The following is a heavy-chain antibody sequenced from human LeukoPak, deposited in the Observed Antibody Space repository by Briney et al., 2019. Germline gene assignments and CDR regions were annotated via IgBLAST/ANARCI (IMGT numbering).Heavy chain of an antibody. V-gene: IGHV4-59*01. CDR3: ARAGLTGRYNWFDP. CDR1: GGSISSYY. D-gene: IGHD1-20*01. J-gene: IGHJ5*02. CDR2: IYYSGST. Sequence: SETLSLTCTVSGGSISSYYWSWIRQPPGKGLEWIGYIYYSGSTNYSPSLKSRVTISVDTSKNQFSLKLSSVTAADTAAYYCARAGLTGRYNWFDPWGQGTLVTVSS.